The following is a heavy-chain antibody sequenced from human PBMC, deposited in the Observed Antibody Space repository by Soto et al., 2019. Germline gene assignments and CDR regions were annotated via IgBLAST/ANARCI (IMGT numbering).Heavy chain of an antibody. J-gene: IGHJ4*02. V-gene: IGHV3-9*01. CDR1: GFTFDDYG. Sequence: EVQLVESGGGLVQPGRSLRLSCVGSGFTFDDYGMHWVRQAPGKGLEWVSGISWDSGSIGYAESVKGRFTISRDNAKNALYLQMNSLGTEDTALYYCAKARGGIDYWGQGTLVTVSS. CDR3: AKARGGIDY. D-gene: IGHD3-16*01. CDR2: ISWDSGSI.